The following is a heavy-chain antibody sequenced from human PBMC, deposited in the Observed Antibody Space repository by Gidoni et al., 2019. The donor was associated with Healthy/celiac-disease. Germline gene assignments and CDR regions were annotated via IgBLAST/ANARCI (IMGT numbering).Heavy chain of an antibody. V-gene: IGHV3-33*01. CDR1: GFTFSSYG. Sequence: QVQLVESGGGVVQPGRSMILSCAAAGFTFSSYGMHWFRQAPGKGLEWVAVIWFDGSNQYYADSVKGRVTISRENSKNTLYLQMNTLRAEDTAVYYCARVDGDRQPWYFDYWGQGTLVTVSS. CDR3: ARVDGDRQPWYFDY. D-gene: IGHD4-17*01. J-gene: IGHJ4*02. CDR2: IWFDGSNQ.